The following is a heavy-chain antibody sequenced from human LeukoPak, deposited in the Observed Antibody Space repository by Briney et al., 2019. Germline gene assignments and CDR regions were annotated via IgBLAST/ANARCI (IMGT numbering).Heavy chain of an antibody. CDR3: ARSDSSPPSFDY. CDR1: GGSFSGYY. CDR2: INHSGST. Sequence: SETLSLTCAVYGGSFSGYYWSWIRQPPGQGLEWIGEINHSGSTNYNPSLKSRVTISVDTSKNQFSLMLSSVTAADTAVYYCARSDSSPPSFDYWGQGTLVTVSS. J-gene: IGHJ4*02. D-gene: IGHD6-13*01. V-gene: IGHV4-34*01.